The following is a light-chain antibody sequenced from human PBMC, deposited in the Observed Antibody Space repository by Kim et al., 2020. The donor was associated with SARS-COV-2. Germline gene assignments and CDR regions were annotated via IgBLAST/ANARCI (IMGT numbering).Light chain of an antibody. V-gene: IGKV3-15*01. J-gene: IGKJ5*01. CDR2: GAS. Sequence: EILMTQSPVTLSVSPGESASLSCRASQNVNNNVAWYQQRRGQAPRLLIYGASTRATGVVARFSGSGSGTEFTLTISSLQSEDFAVYYCQQYDSWPPITFGQGTRLEIK. CDR3: QQYDSWPPIT. CDR1: QNVNNN.